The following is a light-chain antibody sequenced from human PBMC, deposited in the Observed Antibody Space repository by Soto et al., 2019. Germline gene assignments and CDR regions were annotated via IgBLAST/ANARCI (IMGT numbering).Light chain of an antibody. V-gene: IGKV1-39*01. CDR1: QSISSY. J-gene: IGKJ1*01. Sequence: DIQVTQSPSSLSASVGDRVTITCRASQSISSYLNWYQQKPGKAPKLLIYAASSLQSGVPSRFSGSGSGTDFSLTISSLQPEDFASYYCQESYSTPWAFGQGTKVE. CDR2: AAS. CDR3: QESYSTPWA.